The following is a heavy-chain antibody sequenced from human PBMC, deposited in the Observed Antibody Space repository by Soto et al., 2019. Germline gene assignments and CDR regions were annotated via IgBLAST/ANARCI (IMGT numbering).Heavy chain of an antibody. V-gene: IGHV2-5*02. Sequence: QITLKETGPTLVKPTQTLTLTCTFSGFSLSTSGVGVVWIRQPPGKALEWLALLYWDDDKHYSPSLRSRLTIPQDTTNTQVIFKTTHMAPVNTATYYCSQSRYGAGTLTGGRGTLVAVSS. CDR1: GFSLSTSGVG. J-gene: IGHJ4*02. CDR3: SQSRYGAGTLT. D-gene: IGHD3-10*01. CDR2: LYWDDDK.